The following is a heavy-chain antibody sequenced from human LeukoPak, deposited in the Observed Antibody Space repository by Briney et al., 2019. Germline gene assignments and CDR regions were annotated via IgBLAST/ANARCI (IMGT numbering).Heavy chain of an antibody. CDR1: GYTFTGYY. J-gene: IGHJ1*01. CDR2: INPNSGST. D-gene: IGHD6-13*01. Sequence: ASVKVSCKASGYTFTGYYMHWVRQAPGQGLEWMGWINPNSGSTNYAQKFQGRVTMTRDTSISTAYMELSRLRSDDTAVYYCARGRGIEAPGSLRYFQHWGQGTLVTVSS. CDR3: ARGRGIEAPGSLRYFQH. V-gene: IGHV1-2*02.